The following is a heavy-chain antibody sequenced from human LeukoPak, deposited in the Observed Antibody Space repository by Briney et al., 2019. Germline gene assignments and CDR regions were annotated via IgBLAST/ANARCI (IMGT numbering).Heavy chain of an antibody. CDR1: GGSISSYY. CDR2: ISYSGNT. V-gene: IGHV4-59*08. J-gene: IGHJ3*02. D-gene: IGHD2-2*01. Sequence: PSETLSLTCTVSGGSISSYYWSWIRQPPGKGLEWIGSISYSGNTYYTPSLKSRVTISADTAKNQFSLRLSSVTAADTAVYFCARRSTLSPRHAFDIWGQGTMVTVTS. CDR3: ARRSTLSPRHAFDI.